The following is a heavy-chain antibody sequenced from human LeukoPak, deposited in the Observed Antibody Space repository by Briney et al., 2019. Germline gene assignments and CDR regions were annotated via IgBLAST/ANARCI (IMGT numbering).Heavy chain of an antibody. J-gene: IGHJ4*02. D-gene: IGHD3-10*01. CDR1: GASISSNY. CDR2: IYHTGST. Sequence: SETLSLTCTVSGASISSNYWTWIRQHPGNGLEWIGYIYHTGSTKYDPSLKSRLTISVDTSKNQFSLKLSSVTAADTAVYFCARVPTGSYSIDYWGQGTLVTVSS. CDR3: ARVPTGSYSIDY. V-gene: IGHV4-59*01.